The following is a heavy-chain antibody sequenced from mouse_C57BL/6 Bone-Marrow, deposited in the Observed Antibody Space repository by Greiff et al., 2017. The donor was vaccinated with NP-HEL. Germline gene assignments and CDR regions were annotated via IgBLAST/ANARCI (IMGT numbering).Heavy chain of an antibody. J-gene: IGHJ4*01. CDR1: GYTFTSYW. CDR3: ARRLLRYLYAMDY. V-gene: IGHV1-59*01. CDR2: IDPSDSYT. D-gene: IGHD1-1*01. Sequence: QVQLQQPGAELVRPGTSVKLSCKASGYTFTSYWMHWVKQRPGQGLEWIGVIDPSDSYTNYNQKFKGKATLTVDTSSSTAYMQRSCLTSEDSAVYYCARRLLRYLYAMDYWGQGTSVTVSS.